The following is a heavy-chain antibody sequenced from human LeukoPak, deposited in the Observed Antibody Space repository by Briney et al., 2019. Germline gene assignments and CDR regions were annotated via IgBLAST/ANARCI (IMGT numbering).Heavy chain of an antibody. D-gene: IGHD2-2*01. J-gene: IGHJ4*02. CDR2: ISTGGSST. Sequence: GGSLRLSCAASGLTFSSYWMHWVRQAPGKGLVWVSRISTGGSSTSYADSVKGRFTISRDNAKNILYLQMNSLRVEDTAVYYCATSSTSCCDYWGQGTLVTVSS. CDR3: ATSSTSCCDY. CDR1: GLTFSSYW. V-gene: IGHV3-74*01.